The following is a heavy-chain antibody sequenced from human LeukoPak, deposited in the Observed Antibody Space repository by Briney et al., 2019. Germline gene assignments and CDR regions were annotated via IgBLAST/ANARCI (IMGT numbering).Heavy chain of an antibody. CDR2: IRYDGSNK. CDR1: GFTFSSYG. J-gene: IGHJ4*02. Sequence: GGSLRLSCAASGFTFSSYGMHWVRQAPGKGLEWVAFIRYDGSNKYCADSVKGRFTISRDNSKNTLYLQMNSLRAEDTAVYYCAKRLRGYSYGYGSFDYWGQGTLVTVSS. CDR3: AKRLRGYSYGYGSFDY. V-gene: IGHV3-30*02. D-gene: IGHD5-18*01.